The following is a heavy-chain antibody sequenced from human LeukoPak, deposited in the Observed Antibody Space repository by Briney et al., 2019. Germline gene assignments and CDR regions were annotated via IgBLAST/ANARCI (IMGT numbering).Heavy chain of an antibody. J-gene: IGHJ4*02. V-gene: IGHV4-34*01. CDR2: INHSGST. CDR3: AGAPDLDY. CDR1: GGSFSGYY. Sequence: SETLSLTCAVYGGSFSGYYWSWIRQPRGKGLEWIGEINHSGSTYYNPSLKSRVTISVDTSKNQFSLKLSSVTAADTAVYYCAGAPDLDYWGQGTRGTVSS.